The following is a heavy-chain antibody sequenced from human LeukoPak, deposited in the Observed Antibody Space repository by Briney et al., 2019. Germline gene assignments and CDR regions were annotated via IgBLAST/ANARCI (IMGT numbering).Heavy chain of an antibody. Sequence: GGSLRLSCAASGFTFSSYAMSWVRQAPGKGLEWVSAISGSGGSTYYADSVKGRFTISRDNSKNTLYLQMNSLRAEDTAVYYCAKGRDDSSGYWPLGDIWGRGTLVTVSS. J-gene: IGHJ4*02. CDR2: ISGSGGST. CDR1: GFTFSSYA. V-gene: IGHV3-23*01. D-gene: IGHD3-22*01. CDR3: AKGRDDSSGYWPLGDI.